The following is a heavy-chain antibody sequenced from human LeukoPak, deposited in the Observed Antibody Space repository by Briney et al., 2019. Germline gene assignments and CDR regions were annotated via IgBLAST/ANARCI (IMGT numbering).Heavy chain of an antibody. V-gene: IGHV1-69*01. J-gene: IGHJ4*02. CDR3: ARVGLPSGVY. D-gene: IGHD2-8*01. CDR1: GGTFSSYT. Sequence: ASVKVSCKASGGTFSSYTISWVRQAPGQGLEWMGGIIPIFGTANYAQKFQGRVTITADESTSTAYMELSSLGSEDTAVYYCARVGLPSGVYWGQGTLATVSS. CDR2: IIPIFGTA.